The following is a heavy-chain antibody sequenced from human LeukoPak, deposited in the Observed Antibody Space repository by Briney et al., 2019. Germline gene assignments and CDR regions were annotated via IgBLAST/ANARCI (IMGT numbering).Heavy chain of an antibody. D-gene: IGHD3-3*01. J-gene: IGHJ4*02. CDR3: ARDRVRSLY. CDR1: GFTFGSYW. CDR2: IKQDGSEK. Sequence: GGSLSLSCAASGFTFGSYWMSWVRQAPGKGLEWVANIKQDGSEKYYVDSVKGRFTISRDNAKNSLYLQMSSLRPDDTAVYYCARDRVRSLYWGQGTLVTVSS. V-gene: IGHV3-7*04.